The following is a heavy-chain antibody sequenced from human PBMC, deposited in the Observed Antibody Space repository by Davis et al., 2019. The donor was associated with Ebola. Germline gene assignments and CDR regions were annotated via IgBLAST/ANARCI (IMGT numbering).Heavy chain of an antibody. D-gene: IGHD3-10*01. J-gene: IGHJ4*02. V-gene: IGHV3-21*01. Sequence: GESLKISCAASGFTFSSNSMNWVRQAPGKGLEWVSFISSSSNYIYYADSVKGRFTISRDDAKNSLYLQMNSLTAGDTAVYYCVRSRGYWGQGTLVTVSS. CDR3: VRSRGY. CDR2: ISSSSNYI. CDR1: GFTFSSNS.